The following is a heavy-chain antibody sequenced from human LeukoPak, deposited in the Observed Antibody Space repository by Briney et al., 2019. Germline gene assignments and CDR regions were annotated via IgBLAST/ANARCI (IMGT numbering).Heavy chain of an antibody. CDR1: GGSISSYY. V-gene: IGHV4-59*01. CDR2: IYYSGST. CDR3: ARIHGESDAFDI. D-gene: IGHD3-10*01. Sequence: SETLSLTCTVSGGSISSYYWSWIRQPPGKGLEWIGYIYYSGSTNYNPSLKSRVTISVDTSKNQFSPKLSSVTAADTAVYYCARIHGESDAFDIWGQGTMVTVSS. J-gene: IGHJ3*02.